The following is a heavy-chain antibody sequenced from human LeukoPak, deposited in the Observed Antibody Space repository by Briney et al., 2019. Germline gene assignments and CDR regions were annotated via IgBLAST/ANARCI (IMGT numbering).Heavy chain of an antibody. CDR3: TRDSHFSDYSGTFDY. CDR2: IRSKGYGGTA. D-gene: IGHD1-26*01. Sequence: PGRSLRLSCTSSGFTFGDYAMSWVRQAPGKGLEWVGFIRSKGYGGTAEYAAAVKGRFTISRDDSNSIAYLQMYSLKTEDTALYYCTRDSHFSDYSGTFDYWGQGTLVTVSS. J-gene: IGHJ4*02. CDR1: GFTFGDYA. V-gene: IGHV3-49*04.